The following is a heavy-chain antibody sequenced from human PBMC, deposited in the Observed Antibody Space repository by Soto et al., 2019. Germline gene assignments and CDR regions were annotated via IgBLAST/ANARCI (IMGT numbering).Heavy chain of an antibody. Sequence: QVQLVQSRAEVKNPGASVKVSCKASGYSFTRYGIAWARQAPGQGLEWLGWINTYNGNTNYAQNVQGRVTLTTYTSTSTAYMELTSLRSNDTAIYYCAMVDVYVTPSPQDVWGQGNTVIVSS. CDR2: INTYNGNT. CDR3: AMVDVYVTPSPQDV. J-gene: IGHJ6*02. CDR1: GYSFTRYG. V-gene: IGHV1-18*01. D-gene: IGHD3-16*01.